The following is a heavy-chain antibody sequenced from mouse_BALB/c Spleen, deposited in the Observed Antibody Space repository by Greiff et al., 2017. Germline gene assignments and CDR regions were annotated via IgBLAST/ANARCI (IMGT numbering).Heavy chain of an antibody. CDR1: GYSFTGYF. J-gene: IGHJ3*01. Sequence: EVKLMESGPELVKPGASVKISCKASGYSFTGYFMNWVKQSHGKSLEWIGRINPYNGDTFYNQKFKGKATLTVDKSSSTAHMELLSLTSEDSAVYYCGRSGYDYDDGDGAWFAYWGQGTLVTVSA. CDR3: GRSGYDYDDGDGAWFAY. CDR2: INPYNGDT. V-gene: IGHV1-37*01. D-gene: IGHD2-4*01.